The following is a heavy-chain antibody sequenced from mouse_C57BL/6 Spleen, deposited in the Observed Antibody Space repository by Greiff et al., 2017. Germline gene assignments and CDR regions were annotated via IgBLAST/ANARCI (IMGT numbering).Heavy chain of an antibody. CDR2: IHPNSGST. CDR3: ARGMALYYFDY. V-gene: IGHV1-64*01. J-gene: IGHJ2*01. CDR1: GYTFTSYW. D-gene: IGHD2-3*01. Sequence: QVQLQQSGAELVKPGASVKLSCKASGYTFTSYWMHWVKQRPGQGLEWIGMIHPNSGSTNYNEKFKSKATLTVDKSSSTAYMQLSSLTSEDSAVYYCARGMALYYFDYWGQGTTLTVSS.